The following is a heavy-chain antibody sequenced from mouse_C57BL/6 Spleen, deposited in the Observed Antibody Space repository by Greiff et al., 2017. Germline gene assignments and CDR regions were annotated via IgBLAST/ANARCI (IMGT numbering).Heavy chain of an antibody. V-gene: IGHV1-42*01. J-gene: IGHJ4*01. D-gene: IGHD2-3*01. Sequence: EVQVVESGPELVKPGASVKISCKASGHSFTGYYMNWVKQSPEKSLEWIGEINPSTGGTTYNQKFKAKATLTVDKSSSTAYMQLKSLTSEDSAVYYCARGYSMDYWGQGTSVTVSS. CDR1: GHSFTGYY. CDR2: INPSTGGT. CDR3: ARGYSMDY.